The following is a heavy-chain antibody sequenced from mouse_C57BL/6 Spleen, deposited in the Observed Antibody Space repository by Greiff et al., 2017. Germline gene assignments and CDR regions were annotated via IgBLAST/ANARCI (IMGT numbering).Heavy chain of an antibody. V-gene: IGHV1-47*01. CDR1: GYTFTTYP. CDR3: ARLGYDEEYYAMDY. J-gene: IGHJ4*01. D-gene: IGHD2-2*01. CDR2: FHPSNDDT. Sequence: QVQLQQSGAELVKPGASVKMSCKASGYTFTTYPTEWMKQNHGKSLEWIGNFHPSNDDTTYHETFQGKATLPVETSYSTVYCELSRLTSDDSAVYYWARLGYDEEYYAMDYWGQGTAVTVAS.